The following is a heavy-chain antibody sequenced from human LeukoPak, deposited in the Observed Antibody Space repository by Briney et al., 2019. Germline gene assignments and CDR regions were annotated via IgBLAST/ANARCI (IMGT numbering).Heavy chain of an antibody. V-gene: IGHV3-33*01. CDR1: GFTFSSYG. CDR3: AGPPPEPGFLFDY. Sequence: GRSLRLSCAASGFTFSSYGMHWVRQAPGKGLEWVAVIWYDGSNKYYADSVKGRFTISRDNSKNTLYVQMNSLRPEDTAVYYCAGPPPEPGFLFDYWAQGTLVPFSS. J-gene: IGHJ4*02. CDR2: IWYDGSNK. D-gene: IGHD2/OR15-2a*01.